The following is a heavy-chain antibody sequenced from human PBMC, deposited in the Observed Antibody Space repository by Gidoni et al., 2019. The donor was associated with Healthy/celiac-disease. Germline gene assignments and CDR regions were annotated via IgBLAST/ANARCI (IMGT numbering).Heavy chain of an antibody. D-gene: IGHD3-3*01. Sequence: PGKGLEWMGIIYPGDSDTRYSPSFQGQVTISADKSISTAYLQWSSLKASDTAMYYCAVRFLDRGDYYYGMDVWGQGTTVTVSS. CDR2: IYPGDSDT. V-gene: IGHV5-51*01. CDR3: AVRFLDRGDYYYGMDV. J-gene: IGHJ6*02.